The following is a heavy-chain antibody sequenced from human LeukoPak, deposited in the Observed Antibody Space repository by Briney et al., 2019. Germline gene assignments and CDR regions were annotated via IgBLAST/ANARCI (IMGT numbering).Heavy chain of an antibody. CDR2: ISGSGGST. CDR3: AKDREYYYDSSGYLDY. J-gene: IGHJ4*02. Sequence: GGSLRLSCAASGFSFSSYNMNWVRQAPGKGLEWVSAISGSGGSTYYADSVKGRFTISRDNSKNTLYLQMNSLRAEDTAVYYCAKDREYYYDSSGYLDYWGQGTLVTVSS. D-gene: IGHD3-22*01. V-gene: IGHV3-23*01. CDR1: GFSFSSYN.